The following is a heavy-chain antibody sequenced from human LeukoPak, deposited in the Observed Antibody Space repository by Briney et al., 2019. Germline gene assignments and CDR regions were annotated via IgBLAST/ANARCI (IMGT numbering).Heavy chain of an antibody. CDR2: IYYSGST. V-gene: IGHV4-59*08. CDR1: GGSISSYY. CDR3: ARQGKLLWFGELFGYYYYGMDV. J-gene: IGHJ6*02. Sequence: PSETLSLTCTVSGGSISSYYWSWIRQPPGKGLEWIGYIYYSGSTNYNPSLKSRVTISVDTSKNQFSLKLSSVTAADTAVYYCARQGKLLWFGELFGYYYYGMDVWGQGTTVTVSS. D-gene: IGHD3-10*01.